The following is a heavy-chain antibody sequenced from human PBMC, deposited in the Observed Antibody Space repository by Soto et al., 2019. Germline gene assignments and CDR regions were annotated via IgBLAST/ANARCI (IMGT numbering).Heavy chain of an antibody. Sequence: QIQLVQSGAEVKKPGASVKVSCQASGYTFTNYGITWVRQAPGQGLEWMGWISAYDGNTNYAQRLQGRVTMTTDTSTSTAQRELRSLRSDDPDVYSCARGTGAKSTYFDLWGRGTLVTVSS. J-gene: IGHJ2*01. CDR2: ISAYDGNT. V-gene: IGHV1-18*01. CDR1: GYTFTNYG. CDR3: ARGTGAKSTYFDL. D-gene: IGHD1-7*01.